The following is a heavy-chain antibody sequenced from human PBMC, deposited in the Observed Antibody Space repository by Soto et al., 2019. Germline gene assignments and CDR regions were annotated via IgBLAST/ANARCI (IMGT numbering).Heavy chain of an antibody. CDR2: IYPGDSDT. Sequence: GESLKISCKGSGYSFTNYWIGWVRQMPGKGLEWMGIIYPGDSDTRYSPSFQGQVTISADKSISTAYLQWSSLKASDTAMYYCARRVYGSGSYGRVNWFDPWGQGTLVTVSS. J-gene: IGHJ5*02. CDR3: ARRVYGSGSYGRVNWFDP. D-gene: IGHD3-10*01. V-gene: IGHV5-51*01. CDR1: GYSFTNYW.